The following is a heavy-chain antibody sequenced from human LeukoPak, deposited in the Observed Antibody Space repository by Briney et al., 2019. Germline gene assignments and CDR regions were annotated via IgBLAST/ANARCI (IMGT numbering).Heavy chain of an antibody. D-gene: IGHD6-25*01. Sequence: GGSLRLSCAASGLTFTTYSMNWVRQAPGKGLEWVSYISTSSSTIYYADSVKGRFTISRDNAKNSLYLQMDSLRDEDTAVYYCARQNEQRLIVGTNWFDPWGQGTLVTVSS. J-gene: IGHJ5*02. CDR1: GLTFTTYS. CDR2: ISTSSSTI. V-gene: IGHV3-48*02. CDR3: ARQNEQRLIVGTNWFDP.